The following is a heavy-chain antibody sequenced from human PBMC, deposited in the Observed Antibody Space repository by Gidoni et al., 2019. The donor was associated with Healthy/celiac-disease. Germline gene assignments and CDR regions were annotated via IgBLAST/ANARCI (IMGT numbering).Heavy chain of an antibody. CDR3: ARDLFSMVRGVIIPFDY. J-gene: IGHJ4*02. D-gene: IGHD3-10*01. CDR2: ISSSGTAI. Sequence: EVQLVESGGGLVQPGGSLRLSCAASGFTFSSFEMNWVRQAQGKGLEWVSHISSSGTAIYYADSVKGLFTISRDNAKNSLYLQMNSLRVEDTAVYYCARDLFSMVRGVIIPFDYWGQGTLVTVSS. CDR1: GFTFSSFE. V-gene: IGHV3-48*03.